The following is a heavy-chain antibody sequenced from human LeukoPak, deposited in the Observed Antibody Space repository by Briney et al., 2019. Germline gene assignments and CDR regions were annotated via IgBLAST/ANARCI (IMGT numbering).Heavy chain of an antibody. Sequence: GGSLRLSCAASGFTFSSYSINWVRQAPGKGLEWVSSISSSSSYIYYADSEKGRFTISRDNAKNSLYLQMNSLRAEDTAVYYCARADSSSYLFDYWGQGTLVTVSS. CDR2: ISSSSSYI. D-gene: IGHD6-13*01. J-gene: IGHJ4*02. V-gene: IGHV3-21*01. CDR3: ARADSSSYLFDY. CDR1: GFTFSSYS.